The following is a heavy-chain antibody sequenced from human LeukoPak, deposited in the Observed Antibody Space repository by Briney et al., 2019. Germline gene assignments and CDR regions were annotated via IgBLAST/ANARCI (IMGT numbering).Heavy chain of an antibody. CDR2: ISDSSHAI. J-gene: IGHJ4*02. V-gene: IGHV3-48*01. CDR1: GFTFSSYS. CDR3: AKGDSSGYPYYFDY. Sequence: GGSLRLSCAASGFTFSSYSMIWVRQAPGKGLEWVSYISDSSHAIYHADSVKGRFTISRDNAKDSLYLQMNSLRVEDTAVYYCAKGDSSGYPYYFDYWGQGTLVTVSS. D-gene: IGHD3-22*01.